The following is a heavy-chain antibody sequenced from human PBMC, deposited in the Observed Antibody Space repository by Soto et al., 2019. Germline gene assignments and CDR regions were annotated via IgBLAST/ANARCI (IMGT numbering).Heavy chain of an antibody. CDR1: GGSFSTYY. J-gene: IGHJ4*02. CDR3: TGPYPYYYDS. Sequence: SETLSLTCTFYGGSFSTYYWSWIRQPPGKGLEWIGEINHSGNTNYNPSLMGRVTMSFDTSKNQFSLKLSSVTAADTAVYYCTGPYPYYYDSWGQGTLVTVSS. CDR2: INHSGNT. V-gene: IGHV4-34*01.